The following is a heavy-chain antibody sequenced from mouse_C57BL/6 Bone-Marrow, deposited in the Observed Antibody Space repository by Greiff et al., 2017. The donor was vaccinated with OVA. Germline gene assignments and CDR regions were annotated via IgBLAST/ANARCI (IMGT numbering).Heavy chain of an antibody. V-gene: IGHV1-81*01. CDR2: IYPRSGNT. CDR3: ARRLRPYYFDY. Sequence: VQGVESGAELARPGASVKLSCKASGYTFTSYGISWVKQRTGQGLEWIGEIYPRSGNTYYNEKFKGKATLTADKSSSTAYMELRSLTSEDSAVYFCARRLRPYYFDYWGQGTTLTVSS. D-gene: IGHD2-4*01. CDR1: GYTFTSYG. J-gene: IGHJ2*01.